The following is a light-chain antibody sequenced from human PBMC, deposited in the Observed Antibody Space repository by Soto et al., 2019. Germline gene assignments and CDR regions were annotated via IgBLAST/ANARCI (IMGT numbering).Light chain of an antibody. CDR1: PSLFSY. J-gene: IGKJ3*01. Sequence: EIVLTQSPATLSLSPGERATLSCRASPSLFSYLAWFKQKPGQAPRLLIYDASNRATGIPARFIGSGSGTDFSLTITSIQHEDLATYYSQQRRNLPWTLGPGTKADIQ. CDR2: DAS. V-gene: IGKV3-11*01. CDR3: QQRRNLPWT.